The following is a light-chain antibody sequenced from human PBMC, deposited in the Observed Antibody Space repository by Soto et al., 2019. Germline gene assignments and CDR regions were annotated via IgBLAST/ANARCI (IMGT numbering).Light chain of an antibody. J-gene: IGLJ1*01. V-gene: IGLV2-18*02. CDR3: SSFTSSSTYV. Sequence: QSALTQPPSVSGSPGQSVAISCSGTSSDVGSYNRVSWYQQPPGTDPKLMIYDVSNRPSGVPDRFSGSKSGNTASLTISGLQAEDEADYYCSSFTSSSTYVFGTGTKVTVL. CDR2: DVS. CDR1: SSDVGSYNR.